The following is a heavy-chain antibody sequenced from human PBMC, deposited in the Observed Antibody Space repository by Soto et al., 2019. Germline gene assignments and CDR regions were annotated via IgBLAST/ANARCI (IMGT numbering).Heavy chain of an antibody. D-gene: IGHD6-19*01. J-gene: IGHJ6*03. CDR1: GYSFTNYG. CDR3: ARERGLAPPVASNTHYDYYRDV. CDR2: ISGFNGNT. V-gene: IGHV1-18*01. Sequence: QDQLVQSGAEVKKPGASVTVSCKASGYSFTNYGITWVRQAPGQGLEWMGGISGFNGNTHSAQQLQGRVTMTTGASTSTAGMELRSLRSDDTAVYYCARERGLAPPVASNTHYDYYRDVWCNVATVSVSS.